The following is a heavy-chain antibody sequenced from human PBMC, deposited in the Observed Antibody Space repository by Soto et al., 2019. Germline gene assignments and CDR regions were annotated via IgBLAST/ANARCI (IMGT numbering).Heavy chain of an antibody. Sequence: QVQLVESGGGVVQPGRSLRLSCAASGFTFSSYGMHWVRQAPGKGLEWVAVIWYDGSNKYYADSVKGRFTISRDNSKNTLYLQMNSLRAEDTAVYYCARAAGETRSIAARPRAHSFDYWGQGTLVTVSS. CDR3: ARAAGETRSIAARPRAHSFDY. D-gene: IGHD6-6*01. CDR2: IWYDGSNK. V-gene: IGHV3-33*01. CDR1: GFTFSSYG. J-gene: IGHJ4*02.